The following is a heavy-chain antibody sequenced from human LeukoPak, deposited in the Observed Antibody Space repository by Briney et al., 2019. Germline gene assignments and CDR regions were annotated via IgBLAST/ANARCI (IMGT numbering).Heavy chain of an antibody. J-gene: IGHJ4*02. V-gene: IGHV4-39*07. CDR1: GGSISSSSYY. CDR3: ARGSIYSSSSGIDY. Sequence: PSETLSLTCTVSGGSISSSSYYWGWIRQPPGKGLEWIGSIYYSGSTYYNPSLKSRVTISVDTSKNQFSLKLSSVTAADTAVYYCARGSIYSSSSGIDYWGQGTLVTVSS. D-gene: IGHD6-6*01. CDR2: IYYSGST.